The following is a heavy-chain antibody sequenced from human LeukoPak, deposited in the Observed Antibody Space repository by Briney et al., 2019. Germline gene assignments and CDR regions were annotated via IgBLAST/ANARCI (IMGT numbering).Heavy chain of an antibody. D-gene: IGHD3-10*01. CDR1: GFTFSNYG. V-gene: IGHV3-23*01. CDR3: AKGQAYYYGSGSYYKAVDY. J-gene: IGHJ4*02. CDR2: ISGSGGST. Sequence: PGGTLRLSCAASGFTFSNYGMSWVRQAPGKGLEWVSAISGSGGSTYYADSVKGRFTISRDNSKNTLYLQMNSLRAEDTAVYYCAKGQAYYYGSGSYYKAVDYWGQGTLVTVSS.